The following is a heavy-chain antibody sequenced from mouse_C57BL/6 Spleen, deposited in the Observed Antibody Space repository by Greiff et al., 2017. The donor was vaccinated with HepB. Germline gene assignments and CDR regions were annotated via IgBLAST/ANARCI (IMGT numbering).Heavy chain of an antibody. Sequence: VQLQQSGPGLVAPSQSLSITCTVSGFSLTSYGVHWVRQPPGKGLEWLVVIWSDGSTTYNSALKSRLSISKDNSKSQVFLKMNSLQTDDTAMYYCARHSVVAKPMDYWGQGTSVTVSS. CDR2: IWSDGST. CDR1: GFSLTSYG. CDR3: ARHSVVAKPMDY. V-gene: IGHV2-6-1*01. J-gene: IGHJ4*01. D-gene: IGHD1-1*01.